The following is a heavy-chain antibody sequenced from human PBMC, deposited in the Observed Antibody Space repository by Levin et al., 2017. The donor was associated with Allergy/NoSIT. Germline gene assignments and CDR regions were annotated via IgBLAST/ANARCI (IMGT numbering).Heavy chain of an antibody. CDR3: TRGGWSPDY. CDR2: INQDGSEK. D-gene: IGHD2-15*01. Sequence: GGSLRLSCAASGFTFRNYWMGWVRQAPGKGLEWVANINQDGSEKNYVDSLKGRFTISRDNAKNSLYLQMNSLRAEDTAVYYCTRGGWSPDYWGQGTLVTVSS. CDR1: GFTFRNYW. J-gene: IGHJ4*02. V-gene: IGHV3-7*01.